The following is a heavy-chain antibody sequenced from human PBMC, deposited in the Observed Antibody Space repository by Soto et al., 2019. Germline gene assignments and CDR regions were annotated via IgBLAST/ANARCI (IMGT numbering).Heavy chain of an antibody. CDR3: AREQMWARGWFDP. J-gene: IGHJ5*02. CDR1: GGYISGYY. CDR2: IAHSGRT. D-gene: IGHD1-26*01. V-gene: IGHV4-34*01. Sequence: EALALTSAEYGGYISGYYWSWIRQPPGKGLEWIGEIAHSGRTNYNPSLKSRVTISVDTSKNQFSLKMSSVTAADTAMYYWAREQMWARGWFDPWGQGTLVTVSS.